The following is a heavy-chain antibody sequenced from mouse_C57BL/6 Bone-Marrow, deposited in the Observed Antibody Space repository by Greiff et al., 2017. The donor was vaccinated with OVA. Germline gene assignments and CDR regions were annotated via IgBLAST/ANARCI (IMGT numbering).Heavy chain of an antibody. Sequence: EVQRVESEGGLVQPGSSMKLSCTASGFTFSDYYMAWVRQVPDKGLEWVANINYDGSSTYYLDSLKSRFTISRDNAKNILYLQMSSLKSEDTATYYCAREDRYALDYWGQGTTVTVSS. J-gene: IGHJ4*01. V-gene: IGHV5-16*01. CDR3: AREDRYALDY. CDR2: INYDGSST. CDR1: GFTFSDYY.